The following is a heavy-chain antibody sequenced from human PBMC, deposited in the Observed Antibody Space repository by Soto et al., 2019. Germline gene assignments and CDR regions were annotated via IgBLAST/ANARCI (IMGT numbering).Heavy chain of an antibody. CDR3: ARDGTWYSSAWPIDY. V-gene: IGHV3-33*01. CDR1: GFTFTNYG. J-gene: IGHJ4*02. Sequence: QVKLVESGGGVVQPGRSLRLSCAASGFTFTNYGMHWVRQAPGKGLEWVAVIWFDGSNKFYADSVKGRFTTSRDNSKNTLSLQMNSLRAEDTAIYYCARDGTWYSSAWPIDYWGLGTLVTVSS. D-gene: IGHD6-19*01. CDR2: IWFDGSNK.